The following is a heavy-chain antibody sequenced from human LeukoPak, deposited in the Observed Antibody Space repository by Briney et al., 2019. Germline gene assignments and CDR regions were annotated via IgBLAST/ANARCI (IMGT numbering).Heavy chain of an antibody. CDR2: ISSSSSYT. J-gene: IGHJ4*02. V-gene: IGHV3-21*01. Sequence: GGSLRLSCAASGFTFSSYSMNWVRQAPGKGLEWVSSISSSSSYTYYADSVKGRFTISRDNAKNSLYLQMNSLRAEDTAVYYCARDEFSIFGFWGQGTLVTVSS. D-gene: IGHD3-3*01. CDR1: GFTFSSYS. CDR3: ARDEFSIFGF.